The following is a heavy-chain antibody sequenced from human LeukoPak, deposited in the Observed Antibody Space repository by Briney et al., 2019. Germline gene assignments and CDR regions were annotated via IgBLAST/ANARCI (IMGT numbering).Heavy chain of an antibody. J-gene: IGHJ5*02. CDR1: GYTFTAYF. CDR2: INPNTGGT. V-gene: IGHV1-2*02. CDR3: ARGYCRGVSCYSLDL. Sequence: ASVKVSCKASGYTFTAYFMHWVRQAPGQGLEWMGWINPNTGGTNYAQNFQGRVTMTRDTSISTAYMELSRLTSDDTAAYYCARGYCRGVSCYSLDLGGQGNLVTVSA. D-gene: IGHD2-15*01.